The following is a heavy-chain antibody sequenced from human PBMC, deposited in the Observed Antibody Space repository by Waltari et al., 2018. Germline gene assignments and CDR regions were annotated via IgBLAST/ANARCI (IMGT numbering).Heavy chain of an antibody. CDR3: AKGRYCSGGSCPGD. Sequence: EVQLLESGGGLVQPGGSLRLSCAASGFTFSSYAMSWVRQAPGKGLEWVSAISGSGGSTYYADSVKGRFTISRDNSKNTLYLQMNSLRAEHTAVYYCAKGRYCSGGSCPGDWGQGTLVTVSS. D-gene: IGHD2-15*01. CDR1: GFTFSSYA. J-gene: IGHJ4*02. CDR2: ISGSGGST. V-gene: IGHV3-23*01.